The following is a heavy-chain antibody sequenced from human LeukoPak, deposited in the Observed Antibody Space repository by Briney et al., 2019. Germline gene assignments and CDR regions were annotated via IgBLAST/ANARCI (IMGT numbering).Heavy chain of an antibody. CDR2: IYYSGST. D-gene: IGHD3-3*01. J-gene: IGHJ4*02. V-gene: IGHV4-59*12. CDR1: GGSISSYY. Sequence: SETLSLTCTVSGGSISSYYWSWIRQPPGKGLEWIGYIYYSGSTNYNPSLKSRVTISVDTSKNQFSLKLSSVTAADTAVYYCASRRFLEWLLFGSFDYWGQGTLVTVSS. CDR3: ASRRFLEWLLFGSFDY.